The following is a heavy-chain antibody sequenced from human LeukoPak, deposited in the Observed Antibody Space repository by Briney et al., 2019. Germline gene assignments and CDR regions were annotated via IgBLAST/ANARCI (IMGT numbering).Heavy chain of an antibody. V-gene: IGHV3-64*01. J-gene: IGHJ3*02. Sequence: GGSLRLSCEVSGFSFSNYAMHWVRQAPGRGLEYVSAISSTGTSTYYVNSVRGRFTISRDNSKNTLYLQLGSLRADDMAVYFCARTLTGVDAFDIWGQGTMVTVSS. CDR3: ARTLTGVDAFDI. D-gene: IGHD4-23*01. CDR2: ISSTGTST. CDR1: GFSFSNYA.